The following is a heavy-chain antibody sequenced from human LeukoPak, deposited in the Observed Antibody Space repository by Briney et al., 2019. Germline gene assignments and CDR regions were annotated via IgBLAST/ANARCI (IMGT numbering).Heavy chain of an antibody. J-gene: IGHJ4*02. Sequence: PSETLSLTCSVSGYSISRGYHWAWVRQPPGKGLEWIGSVHHSRATYYNPSLNSRLTISADTSKNQFSLKMDSVTAADTAVYYCARINFNPDYWGQGTLVSVSS. V-gene: IGHV4-38-2*02. CDR3: ARINFNPDY. CDR2: VHHSRAT. D-gene: IGHD1-14*01. CDR1: GYSISRGYH.